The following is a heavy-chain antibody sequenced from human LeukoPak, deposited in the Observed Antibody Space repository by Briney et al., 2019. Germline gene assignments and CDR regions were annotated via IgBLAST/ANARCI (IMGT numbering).Heavy chain of an antibody. CDR1: GYTFTSYY. CDR3: AREDDTGRYMGDDAFDI. Sequence: GASVKVSCKASGYTFTSYYMHWVRQAPGQGLEWMGIIDPSGGSTSYAQKFKGRVTITADKSTSTVYMELSSLRSEDTAVYYCAREDDTGRYMGDDAFDIWGQGTMVTVSS. V-gene: IGHV1-46*01. CDR2: IDPSGGST. D-gene: IGHD1-26*01. J-gene: IGHJ3*02.